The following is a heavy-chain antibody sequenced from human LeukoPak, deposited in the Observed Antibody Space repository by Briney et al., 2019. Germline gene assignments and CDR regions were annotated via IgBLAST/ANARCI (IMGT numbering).Heavy chain of an antibody. Sequence: QPGGSLRLSCAASGFTFSSYWMSWVRQAPGKGLEWVANIKQDGSEKYCVDSVKGRFTISRDNAKNSLYLQMNSLRAEDTAVYYCARDLGSSGYYDYENDAFDIWGQGTMVTVSS. CDR3: ARDLGSSGYYDYENDAFDI. CDR1: GFTFSSYW. CDR2: IKQDGSEK. J-gene: IGHJ3*02. V-gene: IGHV3-7*01. D-gene: IGHD3-22*01.